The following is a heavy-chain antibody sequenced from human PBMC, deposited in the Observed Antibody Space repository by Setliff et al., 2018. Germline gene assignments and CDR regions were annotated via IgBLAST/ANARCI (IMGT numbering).Heavy chain of an antibody. CDR2: IKSKTDGGSI. D-gene: IGHD2-2*01. V-gene: IGHV3-15*07. CDR3: TTDRAGCYGTTCFNAFEI. J-gene: IGHJ3*02. Sequence: PGGSLRLSCAVSGFTFSYAWMHWVRQAPGKGLEWVGRIKSKTDGGSIDYAAPVKDRFTISRDDSKATLYLYMDSLKTEDTAVYYCTTDRAGCYGTTCFNAFEIWGHGTMVT. CDR1: GFTFSYAW.